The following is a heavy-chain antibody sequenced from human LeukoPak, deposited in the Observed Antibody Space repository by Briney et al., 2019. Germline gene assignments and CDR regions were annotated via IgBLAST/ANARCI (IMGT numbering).Heavy chain of an antibody. CDR2: ISSSGSTI. Sequence: GGSLRLSCAASGFTFSDYYMSWIRQAPGKGLEWVSYISSSGSTIYCADSVKGRFTISRDNAKNSLYLQMNSLRAEDTAVYYCARDCDFWSGYCPYMDVWGKGTTVTVSS. J-gene: IGHJ6*03. CDR1: GFTFSDYY. D-gene: IGHD3-3*01. CDR3: ARDCDFWSGYCPYMDV. V-gene: IGHV3-11*04.